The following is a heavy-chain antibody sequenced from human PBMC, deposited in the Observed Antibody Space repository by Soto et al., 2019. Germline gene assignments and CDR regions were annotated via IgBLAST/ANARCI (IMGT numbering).Heavy chain of an antibody. J-gene: IGHJ6*02. CDR3: ARDSLSNPDSSPAGWWLANYYYYGMDV. V-gene: IGHV3-7*01. CDR2: IKQDGSEK. CDR1: GFTFSSYW. Sequence: PGGSLRLSCAASGFTFSSYWMSWVRQAPGKGLEWVANIKQDGSEKYYVDSVKGRFTISRDNAKNSLYLQMNSLRAEDTAVYYCARDSLSNPDSSPAGWWLANYYYYGMDVWGQGTTVTVSS. D-gene: IGHD2-15*01.